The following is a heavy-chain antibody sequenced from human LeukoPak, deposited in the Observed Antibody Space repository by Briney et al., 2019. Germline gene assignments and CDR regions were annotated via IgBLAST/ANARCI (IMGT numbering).Heavy chain of an antibody. CDR2: IYTSGST. CDR1: GGSISSYY. J-gene: IGHJ3*02. D-gene: IGHD3-3*01. CDR3: ARDFAEGQPQDAFDI. V-gene: IGHV4-4*07. Sequence: SETLSLTCTVSGGSISSYYWSWIRQPAGKGLEWIGRIYTSGSTNYNPSLKSRVTMSVDTSKNQLSLKLSSVTAADTAVYYCARDFAEGQPQDAFDIWGQGTMVTVSS.